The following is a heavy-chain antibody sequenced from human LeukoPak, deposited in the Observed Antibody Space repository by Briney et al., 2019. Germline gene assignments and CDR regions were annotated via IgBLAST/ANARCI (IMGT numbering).Heavy chain of an antibody. Sequence: GGSLRLSCAASGFTFSSYWMSWVRQAPGKGLEWVANIKQDGSEKYYVDSVKGRFTISRDNAKNSLYLQMNSLRAEDTAVYYCARELSGSYYHYYYYMDVWGKGTTVTVSS. CDR3: ARELSGSYYHYYYYMDV. J-gene: IGHJ6*03. CDR2: IKQDGSEK. D-gene: IGHD1-26*01. CDR1: GFTFSSYW. V-gene: IGHV3-7*01.